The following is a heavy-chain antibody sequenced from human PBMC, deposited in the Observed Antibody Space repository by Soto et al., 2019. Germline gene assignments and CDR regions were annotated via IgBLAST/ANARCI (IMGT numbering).Heavy chain of an antibody. V-gene: IGHV3-30*18. J-gene: IGHJ6*02. CDR2: VSYDAFNE. D-gene: IGHD1-26*01. Sequence: VAVVSYDAFNEHYAESVTGRFTISRDNSKNTLYLQMNSLRAEDTAVYYCAKDLRELHSSHYYYGMDVWGQGTTVTVSS. CDR3: AKDLRELHSSHYYYGMDV.